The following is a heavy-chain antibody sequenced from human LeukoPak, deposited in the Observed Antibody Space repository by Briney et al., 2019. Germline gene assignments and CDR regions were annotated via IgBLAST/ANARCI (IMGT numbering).Heavy chain of an antibody. J-gene: IGHJ4*02. V-gene: IGHV1-18*01. Sequence: ASVKVSCKASGYSFTNYGFSWVRQAPGQGLEWMGWISGYNGNANYAQKFQGRVTMTTDTSTSTVHMELRSLRSDDTAVYYCARDRGRYDRSGYYPPLFDYWGQGTLVTVSS. CDR2: ISGYNGNA. D-gene: IGHD3-22*01. CDR3: ARDRGRYDRSGYYPPLFDY. CDR1: GYSFTNYG.